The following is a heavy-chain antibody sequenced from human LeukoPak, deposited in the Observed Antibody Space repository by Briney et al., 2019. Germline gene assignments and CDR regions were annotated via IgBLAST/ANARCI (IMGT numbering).Heavy chain of an antibody. CDR3: ARGLSYYYIDY. V-gene: IGHV3-48*01. CDR2: ISSSSSTI. J-gene: IGHJ4*02. CDR1: GFTFSSYS. D-gene: IGHD3-10*01. Sequence: GGSLRLSCAASGFTFSSYSMNWVRQAPGKGLEWVSYISSSSSTIYYADSVKGRFTISRDNAENSLYLQMNSLRAEDTAVYYCARGLSYYYIDYWGQGTLVTVSS.